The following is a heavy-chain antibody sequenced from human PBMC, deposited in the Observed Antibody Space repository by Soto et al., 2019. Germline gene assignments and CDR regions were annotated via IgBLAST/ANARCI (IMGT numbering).Heavy chain of an antibody. CDR2: TFWNDDK. D-gene: IGHD4-17*01. V-gene: IGHV2-5*01. CDR3: ARRRGATATGGAFDP. Sequence: QITLKESGPTLVEPTQTLTLACTFSGFSLSTSGEGVGWIRQPPGKALEWLAVTFWNDDKRYSPSLRSRLTITKDSSKNEVVLTITNMDPVDTATYYCARRRGATATGGAFDPWGKGTLVTVSS. J-gene: IGHJ5*02. CDR1: GFSLSTSGEG.